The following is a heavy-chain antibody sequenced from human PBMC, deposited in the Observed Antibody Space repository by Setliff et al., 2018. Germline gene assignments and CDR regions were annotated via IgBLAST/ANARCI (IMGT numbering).Heavy chain of an antibody. CDR1: GYTFTGHY. Sequence: ASVKVSCKSSGYTFTGHYIHWLRQAPGQGPEWMGWIQPDRGVTKYEPRFQDRVIMTRDTSITTTYMEVTRLRSDDTAIYYCAREGVGPLDDGWDFWGQGTKVTV. CDR2: IQPDRGVT. J-gene: IGHJ3*01. CDR3: AREGVGPLDDGWDF. V-gene: IGHV1-2*02. D-gene: IGHD1-26*01.